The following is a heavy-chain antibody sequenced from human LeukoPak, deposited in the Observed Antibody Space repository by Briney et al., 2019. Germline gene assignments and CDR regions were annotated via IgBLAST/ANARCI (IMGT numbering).Heavy chain of an antibody. CDR1: GFTFSSYA. CDR3: AKDAGGAVAAPGLYYFDY. J-gene: IGHJ4*02. CDR2: ISGSGGST. Sequence: GGSLRLSCAASGFTFSSYAMSWVRQAPGKGLEWVSAISGSGGSTYYADSVKGRFTISRDNSKNTLYLQMNSLRAEDTAVYYCAKDAGGAVAAPGLYYFDYWDQGTLVTVSS. D-gene: IGHD6-19*01. V-gene: IGHV3-23*01.